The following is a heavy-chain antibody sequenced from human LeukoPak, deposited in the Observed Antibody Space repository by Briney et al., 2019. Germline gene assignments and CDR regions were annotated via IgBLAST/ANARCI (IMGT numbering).Heavy chain of an antibody. D-gene: IGHD3-22*01. J-gene: IGHJ1*01. CDR1: GGTFSSYA. Sequence: SVKVSCKASGGTFSSYAISWVRQAPGQGLEWMGGIIPIFGTANYAQKLQGRVTMTTDTSTSTAYMELRSLRSDDTAVYYCAIPEDDSSGYYRSPGYGEYFQHWGQGTLVTVSS. CDR2: IIPIFGTA. CDR3: AIPEDDSSGYYRSPGYGEYFQH. V-gene: IGHV1-69*05.